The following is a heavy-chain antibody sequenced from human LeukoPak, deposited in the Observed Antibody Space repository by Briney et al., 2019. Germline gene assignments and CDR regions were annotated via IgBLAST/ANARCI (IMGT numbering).Heavy chain of an antibody. J-gene: IGHJ5*02. CDR3: ARIYYYDSSAFFSFDP. Sequence: SAPLSLTCTVSGGSISSYYWSWIRQPAGKGLEWIGRIYTSGSTNYNPSLKSRVTMSVDTSKNQFSLKLSSVTAADTAVYYCARIYYYDSSAFFSFDPWGQGTLVTVSS. D-gene: IGHD3-22*01. CDR2: IYTSGST. V-gene: IGHV4-4*07. CDR1: GGSISSYY.